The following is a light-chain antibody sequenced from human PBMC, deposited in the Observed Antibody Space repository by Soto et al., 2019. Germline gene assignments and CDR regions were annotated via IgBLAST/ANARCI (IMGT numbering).Light chain of an antibody. J-gene: IGKJ1*01. V-gene: IGKV1-33*01. CDR1: QDISNY. CDR2: DAS. Sequence: DIQMTRSPSSLSASVGDRVTITCQASQDISNYLNWYQQKPGKAPKLLIYDASNLETGVPSRFSGSGSGTEFTLTINNLQPDDFATYYCQQYYSYRTFGQGTKVDIK. CDR3: QQYYSYRT.